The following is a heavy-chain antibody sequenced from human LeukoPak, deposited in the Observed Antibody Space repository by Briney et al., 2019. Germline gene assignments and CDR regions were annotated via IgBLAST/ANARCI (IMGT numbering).Heavy chain of an antibody. CDR3: AALEVAGSYNWLDP. Sequence: GASVKVSCKASGYTFTSYGISWVRQAPGQGLEWMGWISAYNGNTNYAQKLQGRVTMTTGTSTSTAYMELRSPRSDDTAVYYCAALEVAGSYNWLDPWGQGTLVTVSS. CDR1: GYTFTSYG. V-gene: IGHV1-18*01. D-gene: IGHD6-19*01. J-gene: IGHJ5*02. CDR2: ISAYNGNT.